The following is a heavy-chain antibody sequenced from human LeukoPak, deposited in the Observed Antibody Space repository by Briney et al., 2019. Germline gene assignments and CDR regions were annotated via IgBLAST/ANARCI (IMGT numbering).Heavy chain of an antibody. D-gene: IGHD6-19*01. CDR1: GFSFSSYG. CDR2: ITGSGAFT. Sequence: PGRSLRLSCAASGFSFSSYGMHWVRQAPGKGLEWVSAITGSGAFTDYADPVKGRFTISRDNSKNTLYLQMNSLRAEDTAVYHCAKRSAESSGYFDYWGQGTLVTVSS. J-gene: IGHJ4*02. CDR3: AKRSAESSGYFDY. V-gene: IGHV3-23*01.